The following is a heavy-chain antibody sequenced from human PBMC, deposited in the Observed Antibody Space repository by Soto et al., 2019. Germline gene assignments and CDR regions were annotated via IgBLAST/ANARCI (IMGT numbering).Heavy chain of an antibody. Sequence: QITLKESGPTLVKPTQTLTLTCTFSGFSLSTSGVGVGWIRQPPGNALEWLGLIYWDDDKRYSPSLKSRLTITKDPSKNQVFLTMTNMDPVDTATYYCAHNSGYFDYWGQRTLVTVSS. CDR3: AHNSGYFDY. V-gene: IGHV2-5*02. CDR1: GFSLSTSGVG. CDR2: IYWDDDK. D-gene: IGHD1-26*01. J-gene: IGHJ4*02.